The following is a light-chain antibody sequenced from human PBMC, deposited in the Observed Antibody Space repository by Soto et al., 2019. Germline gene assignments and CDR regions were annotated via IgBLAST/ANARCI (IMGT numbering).Light chain of an antibody. CDR3: CSSAPESTYV. CDR2: RGT. V-gene: IGLV2-23*01. CDR1: SNDVGAYDS. J-gene: IGLJ1*01. Sequence: QSVVSQPASVSGSPGQSITISCTGTSNDVGAYDSVSWYQQHPHKAPQVIIYRGTQRPSGASNRFSASTSGNAASLTISGLQADDEADYFCCSSAPESTYVCGTGTKVTVL.